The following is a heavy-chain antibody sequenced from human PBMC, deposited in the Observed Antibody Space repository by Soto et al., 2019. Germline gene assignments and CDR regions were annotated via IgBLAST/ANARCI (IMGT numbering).Heavy chain of an antibody. CDR1: GGTFSDFT. D-gene: IGHD1-1*01. CDR2: IIPIFDTA. J-gene: IGHJ6*02. CDR3: ARNGTQTGYSYGMDV. Sequence: QVQLVRSGAELRKPGSSVKVSCKASGGTFSDFTINWVRQAPGQRLEWMGGIIPIFDTANYAEKFQGRVTITADESTSTSFMEVSSLRSKDTAVYYCARNGTQTGYSYGMDVWGQGTMVTVSS. V-gene: IGHV1-69*01.